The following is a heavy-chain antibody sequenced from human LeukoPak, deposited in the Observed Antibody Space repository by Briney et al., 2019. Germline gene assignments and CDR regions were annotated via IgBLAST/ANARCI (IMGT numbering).Heavy chain of an antibody. CDR1: GFTFTNYW. J-gene: IGHJ4*02. CDR3: ARRTSLGMYDY. CDR2: INTDGTSS. V-gene: IGHV3-74*01. D-gene: IGHD3-16*01. Sequence: GGSLRLSCAASGFTFTNYWIHWVRQIAGKGLVWVSRINTDGTSSDYADSVKGRFTISRDNAKNTLYLEMNSLRVEDTAVYYCARRTSLGMYDYWGQGALVTVSS.